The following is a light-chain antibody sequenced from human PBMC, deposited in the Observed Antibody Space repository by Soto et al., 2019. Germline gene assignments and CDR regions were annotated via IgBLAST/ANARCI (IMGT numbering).Light chain of an antibody. CDR3: QQLNGSPPIT. CDR2: GAY. CDR1: QDLDNY. J-gene: IGKJ5*01. V-gene: IGKV1-9*01. Sequence: DIQLSQSPSLLSASIGDRVTITCRASQDLDNYLAWYRQTPGEAPKLLIYGAYSLQSGVPRRFSGAGSGTKFRLPISSLQPEAFALYYCQQLNGSPPITFGQGTRVDIK.